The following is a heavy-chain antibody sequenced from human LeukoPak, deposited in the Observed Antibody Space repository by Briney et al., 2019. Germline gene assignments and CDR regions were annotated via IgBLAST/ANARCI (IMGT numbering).Heavy chain of an antibody. V-gene: IGHV3-74*03. J-gene: IGHJ5*02. CDR3: VRGGPSTWS. CDR1: GFNFPRYW. D-gene: IGHD2-15*01. CDR2: INDDGSDT. Sequence: GGSLRLSCAASGFNFPRYWMSWVRQAPGKGPVWVSRINDDGSDTTYADSVKGRFTISRDDAKNMLFLQMNSLRAEDTAVYYCVRGGPSTWSWGQGTLVTVSS.